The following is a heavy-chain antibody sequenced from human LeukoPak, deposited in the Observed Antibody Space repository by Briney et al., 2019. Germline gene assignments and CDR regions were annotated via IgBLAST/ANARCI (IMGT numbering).Heavy chain of an antibody. V-gene: IGHV1-18*01. CDR3: ARGTPFWSGYSHYYYMDV. CDR2: ISAYNGNT. Sequence: ASVKVSCKASGYIFTSYGISWVRQAPGQGLEWMGWISAYNGNTNYAQKLQGRVTMTTDTSTSTAYMELRSLRSDDTAVYYCARGTPFWSGYSHYYYMDVWGKGTTVTVSS. CDR1: GYIFTSYG. D-gene: IGHD3-3*01. J-gene: IGHJ6*03.